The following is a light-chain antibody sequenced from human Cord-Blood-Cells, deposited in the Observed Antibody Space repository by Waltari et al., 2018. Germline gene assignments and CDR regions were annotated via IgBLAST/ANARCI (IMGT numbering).Light chain of an antibody. CDR3: QQGDRTPYT. CDR2: GAS. CDR1: QSISSY. Sequence: DIQMPQSPSSLSASAADRVTITCRASQSISSYLNWYQQKPGKAPKLLIYGASRWQSGVPSRFSGSGSGTDFTLTISSLQPEYFATYYCQQGDRTPYTFGQGTKLEIK. V-gene: IGKV1-39*01. J-gene: IGKJ2*01.